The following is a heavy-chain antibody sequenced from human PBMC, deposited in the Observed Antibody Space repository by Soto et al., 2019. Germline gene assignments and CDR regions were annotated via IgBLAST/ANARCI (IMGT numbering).Heavy chain of an antibody. J-gene: IGHJ6*02. D-gene: IGHD3-3*01. CDR1: GGSFSGYY. Sequence: SLTCAVYGGSFSGYYWSWIRQPPWKGLEWIGEINHSGSTNYNPSLKSRVTISVDTSKNQFSLKLSSVTAADTAVYYCARGRLHYDFWSGYYVNYYYYGMDVWGQGTTVTVSS. CDR2: INHSGST. V-gene: IGHV4-34*01. CDR3: ARGRLHYDFWSGYYVNYYYYGMDV.